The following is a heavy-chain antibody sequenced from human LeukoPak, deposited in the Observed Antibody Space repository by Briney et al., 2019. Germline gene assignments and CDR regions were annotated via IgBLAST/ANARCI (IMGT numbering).Heavy chain of an antibody. D-gene: IGHD6-19*01. CDR1: GFTFSKYW. CDR3: ATKQWLAPPPDS. J-gene: IGHJ4*02. Sequence: GGSLRLSCAASGFTFSKYWMLWVRQAPGKGLESVSRINTDGTVTTYTDSVKGRFTVSRDNADNTMLLQMNSVRDEDTAVYYCATKQWLAPPPDSWGQGTPVTVSS. CDR2: INTDGTVT. V-gene: IGHV3-74*01.